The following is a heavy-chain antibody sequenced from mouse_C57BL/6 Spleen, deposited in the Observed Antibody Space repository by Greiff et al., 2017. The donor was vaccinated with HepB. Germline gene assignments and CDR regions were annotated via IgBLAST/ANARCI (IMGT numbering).Heavy chain of an antibody. Sequence: VKLVESGPGLVAPSQSLSITCTVSGFSLTSYAISWVRQPPGKGLEWLGVIWTGGGTNYNSALKSRLSISKDNSKSQVFLKMNSLQTDDTARYYCARGGLDYYGSSNWYFDVWGTGTTVTVSS. D-gene: IGHD1-1*01. CDR3: ARGGLDYYGSSNWYFDV. J-gene: IGHJ1*03. CDR1: GFSLTSYA. CDR2: IWTGGGT. V-gene: IGHV2-9-1*01.